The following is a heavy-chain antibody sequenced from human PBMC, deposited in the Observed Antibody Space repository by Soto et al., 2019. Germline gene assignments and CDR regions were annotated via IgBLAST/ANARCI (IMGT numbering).Heavy chain of an antibody. CDR1: GGSISSGGYY. Sequence: QVQLQESGPGLVKPSQTLSLTCTVSGGSISSGGYYWSWIRQHPGKGLEWIGYIYYSRSTYYNPYLTNRHXXAXDXXKHHGPLTLRCVAGEDTAVYYCARGLLRFGEGSDYWGQGTLGTVSS. CDR3: ARGLLRFGEGSDY. D-gene: IGHD3-10*01. CDR2: IYYSRST. V-gene: IGHV4-31*03. J-gene: IGHJ4*02.